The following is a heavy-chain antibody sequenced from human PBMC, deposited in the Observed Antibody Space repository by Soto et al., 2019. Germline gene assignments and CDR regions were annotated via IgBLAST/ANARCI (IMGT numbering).Heavy chain of an antibody. D-gene: IGHD5-12*01. J-gene: IGHJ4*02. V-gene: IGHV4-31*03. CDR1: GGSISSGGYY. CDR3: ARGEGYLWIFDY. CDR2: IYYSGST. Sequence: SETLSLTCTVSGGSISSGGYYWSWIRQHPGKGLEWIGYIYYSGSTYYNPSLKSRVTISVDTSKNQFSLKLSSVTAADTAVYYCARGEGYLWIFDYWGQGTLVTVSS.